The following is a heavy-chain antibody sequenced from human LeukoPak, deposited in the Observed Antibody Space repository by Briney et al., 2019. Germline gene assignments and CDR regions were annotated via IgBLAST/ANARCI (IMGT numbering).Heavy chain of an antibody. V-gene: IGHV4-34*01. CDR1: GESFSGYY. J-gene: IGHJ4*02. D-gene: IGHD5-18*01. Sequence: PSETLSLTCAVYGESFSGYYWSWIRQPPGKGLEWIGEINDSGSTNYNPSLKSPGTISVDTSKNQFSRKLSSVTAADTAVYYCRQSGYSYAYDYWGQGTLVTVSS. CDR3: RQSGYSYAYDY. CDR2: INDSGST.